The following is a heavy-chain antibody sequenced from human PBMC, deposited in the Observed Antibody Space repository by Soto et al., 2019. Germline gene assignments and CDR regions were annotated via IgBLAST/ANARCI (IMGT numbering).Heavy chain of an antibody. V-gene: IGHV3-30-3*01. J-gene: IGHJ4*02. D-gene: IGHD2-8*01. Sequence: QVQVVESGGDVVQPGRSLRLSCAASGFIFNNYNMVWARQAPGEGLEWVTLISPDGNITHYADSVKGRFTVSRDNSKSMMYLQMNGLRPEDTAIYYCVRDNNGPEYWGQGTLVTVSS. CDR3: VRDNNGPEY. CDR2: ISPDGNIT. CDR1: GFIFNNYN.